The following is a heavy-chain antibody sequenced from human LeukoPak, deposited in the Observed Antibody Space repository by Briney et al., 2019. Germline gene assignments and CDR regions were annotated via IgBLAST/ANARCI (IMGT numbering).Heavy chain of an antibody. V-gene: IGHV3-23*01. J-gene: IGHJ3*02. Sequence: PGGSLRLSCAASGFTFSSYAMSWVRQAPGKGLEWVSAISGSGGSTYYADSVKGRFTISRDNSKNTLYLQMNSLRAEDTAVYYCASFWVAAAGTPDAFDIWGQGTMVTVSS. CDR1: GFTFSSYA. D-gene: IGHD6-13*01. CDR3: ASFWVAAAGTPDAFDI. CDR2: ISGSGGST.